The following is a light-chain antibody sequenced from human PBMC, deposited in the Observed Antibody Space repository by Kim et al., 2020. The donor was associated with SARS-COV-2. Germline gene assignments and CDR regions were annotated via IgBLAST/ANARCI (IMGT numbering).Light chain of an antibody. J-gene: IGKJ4*01. CDR3: QERTTWPGT. CDR1: QSISSY. V-gene: IGKV3-11*01. Sequence: EIVLTQSPATLSLSPGERATLTCRASQSISSYLAWYQYKPGQAPRLLISAASNRATGIPARFSASVSGTDFTLSISSLETEDFAIYYCQERTTWPGTFGAETKVDIK. CDR2: AAS.